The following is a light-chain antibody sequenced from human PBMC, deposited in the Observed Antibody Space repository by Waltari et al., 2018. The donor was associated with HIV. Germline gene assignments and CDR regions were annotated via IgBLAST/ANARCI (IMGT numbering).Light chain of an antibody. CDR2: GNS. V-gene: IGLV1-40*01. J-gene: IGLJ2*01. CDR3: QSYDSNLSGL. CDR1: SSNIGAGYD. Sequence: QSELTQPPSVSAAPGQRVTISCTGSSSNIGAGYDVHGYQQVPGRAPKFVIYGNSNRPSGVPDRFSGSKSGSSASLVITGLQSEDEADYYCQSYDSNLSGLFGGGTKVTVL.